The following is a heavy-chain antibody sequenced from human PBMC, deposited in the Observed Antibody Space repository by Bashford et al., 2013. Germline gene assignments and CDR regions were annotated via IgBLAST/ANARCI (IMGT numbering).Heavy chain of an antibody. D-gene: IGHD3-3*01. CDR2: IDPSDSYT. J-gene: IGHJ6*02. Sequence: GESLKISCKGSGYSFTSYWISWVRQMPGKGLEWMGRIDPSDSYTNYSPSFQGHVTISADKSISTAYLQWSSLKASDTAMYYCASNYDFWSGPPYYYGMDVWGQGTTVTVSS. CDR1: GYSFTSYW. CDR3: ASNYDFWSGPPYYYGMDV. V-gene: IGHV5-10-1*01.